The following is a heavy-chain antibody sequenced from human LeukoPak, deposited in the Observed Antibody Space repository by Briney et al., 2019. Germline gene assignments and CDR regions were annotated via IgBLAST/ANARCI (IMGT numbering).Heavy chain of an antibody. Sequence: WVRQPPGKGLEWIGSIYYSGSTYYNPSLKSRVTISVDTSKNQFSLKLSSVTAADTAVYYCARRKTVLRFLEWPRQSYYFDYWGQGTLVTVSS. CDR3: ARRKTVLRFLEWPRQSYYFDY. D-gene: IGHD3-3*01. J-gene: IGHJ4*02. CDR2: IYYSGST. V-gene: IGHV4-39*07.